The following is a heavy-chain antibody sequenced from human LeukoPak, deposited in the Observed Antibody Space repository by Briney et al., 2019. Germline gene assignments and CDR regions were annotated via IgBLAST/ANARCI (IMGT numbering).Heavy chain of an antibody. V-gene: IGHV3-23*01. CDR3: ARDRTGGFDY. J-gene: IGHJ4*02. CDR1: GVTLSSFA. D-gene: IGHD1-14*01. Sequence: GGSLRLSCAASGVTLSSFAMSWARQAPGKGLEWVSGISSSGSGDNTYYADSVKGRFTISRDSSKNTLFLHMNTLRAEDTAIYYCARDRTGGFDYWGQGTLVTVSS. CDR2: ISSSGSGDNT.